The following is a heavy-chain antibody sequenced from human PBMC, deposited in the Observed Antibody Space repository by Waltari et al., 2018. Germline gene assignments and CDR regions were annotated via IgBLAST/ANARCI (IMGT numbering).Heavy chain of an antibody. CDR2: INHRGRT. V-gene: IGHV4-34*01. CDR1: GGSFSGYY. J-gene: IGHJ5*02. Sequence: QVQLQQWGAGLLKPSETLSLTCAVYGGSFSGYYWSWIRQPPGKGLEWIGEINHRGRTNYNPALKSRVTIAVDTSKNQFSLKLSSVTAADTAVYYCASLDSSARSWGQGTLVTVSS. CDR3: ASLDSSARS. D-gene: IGHD3-22*01.